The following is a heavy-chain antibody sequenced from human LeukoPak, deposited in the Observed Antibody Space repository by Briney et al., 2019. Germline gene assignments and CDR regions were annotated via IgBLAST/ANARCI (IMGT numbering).Heavy chain of an antibody. Sequence: GGSLRLSCAASGFTFSSYAMSWVRQAPGKGLEWVAVISYDGSNKYYADSVEGRFTISRDNSKNTLYLQMNSLRAEDTAVYYCARDRRALRFLEWLPLNYWGQGTLVTVSS. CDR1: GFTFSSYA. D-gene: IGHD3-3*01. CDR3: ARDRRALRFLEWLPLNY. J-gene: IGHJ4*02. CDR2: ISYDGSNK. V-gene: IGHV3-30-3*01.